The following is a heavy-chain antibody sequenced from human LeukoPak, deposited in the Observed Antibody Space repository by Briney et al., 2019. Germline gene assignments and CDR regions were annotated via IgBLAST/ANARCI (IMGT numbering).Heavy chain of an antibody. D-gene: IGHD2-15*01. J-gene: IGHJ6*03. CDR3: ARDRSYCSGGSCYPWDDYYYYYYMDV. Sequence: SETLYLTCTVSGGSISSYYRSWIRQPPGKGLEWIGYIYYSGSTNYNPSLKSRVTISVDTSKNQFSLKLSSVTAADTAVYYCARDRSYCSGGSCYPWDDYYYYYYMDVWGKGTTVTVSS. CDR2: IYYSGST. CDR1: GGSISSYY. V-gene: IGHV4-59*01.